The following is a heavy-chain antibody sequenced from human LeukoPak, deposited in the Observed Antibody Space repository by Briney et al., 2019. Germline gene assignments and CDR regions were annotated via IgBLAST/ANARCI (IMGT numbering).Heavy chain of an antibody. V-gene: IGHV1-2*02. CDR2: FNPISGGT. D-gene: IGHD3-22*01. J-gene: IGHJ1*01. CDR1: GYNFSDHY. CDR3: ARGPYSSARGDYFQP. Sequence: ASVKVSCKTSGYNFSDHYIHWVRQAPGQGLHWMGYFNPISGGTKYEQEFQGRVTMTGDTSIGTAFLELNGLKSDDTAVYFCARGPYSSARGDYFQPWGQGTLVTVSS.